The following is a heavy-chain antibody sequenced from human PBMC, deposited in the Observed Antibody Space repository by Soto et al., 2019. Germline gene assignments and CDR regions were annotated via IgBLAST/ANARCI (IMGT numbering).Heavy chain of an antibody. CDR2: ISAYNGNT. V-gene: IGHV1-18*01. CDR1: GYTFTSYG. J-gene: IGHJ4*02. D-gene: IGHD3-22*01. CDR3: ARDTPPTTYYYDSSGYYPYSNFDY. Sequence: ASVKVSCKASGYTFTSYGISWVRQAPGQGLEWMGWISAYNGNTNYAQKLQGRVTMTTDTSTSTAYMELRSLRSDDTAVYYCARDTPPTTYYYDSSGYYPYSNFDYWGQGPLVTLSS.